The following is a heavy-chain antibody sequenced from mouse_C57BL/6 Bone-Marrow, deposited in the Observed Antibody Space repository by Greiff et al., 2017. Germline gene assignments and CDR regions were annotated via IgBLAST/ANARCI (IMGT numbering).Heavy chain of an antibody. J-gene: IGHJ4*01. Sequence: EVKLVESGGGLVKPGGSLKLSCAASGFTFSDYGMHWVRQAPEKGLEWVAYISSGSSTIYYADTVKGRFTISRDNAKNTLFLQMTSLSSEDTAMYYCARPYYYGSSYLMDYWGQGTSVTVSS. V-gene: IGHV5-17*01. CDR3: ARPYYYGSSYLMDY. CDR1: GFTFSDYG. CDR2: ISSGSSTI. D-gene: IGHD1-1*01.